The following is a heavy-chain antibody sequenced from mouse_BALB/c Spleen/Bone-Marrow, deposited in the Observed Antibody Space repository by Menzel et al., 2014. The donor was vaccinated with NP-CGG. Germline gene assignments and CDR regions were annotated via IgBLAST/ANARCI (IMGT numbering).Heavy chain of an antibody. CDR3: TRYYGYYAMDY. J-gene: IGHJ4*01. Sequence: LKESGSELVRPGASVKLSCKASGYTFTSYWMHWVKQRPGQGLEWIGNIYPGSGSTNYDEKFKSKATLTVDTSSSTAYMQLSSLTSEDSAVCYCTRYYGYYAMDYWGQGTSVTVSS. CDR2: IYPGSGST. V-gene: IGHV1S22*01. CDR1: GYTFTSYW. D-gene: IGHD1-2*01.